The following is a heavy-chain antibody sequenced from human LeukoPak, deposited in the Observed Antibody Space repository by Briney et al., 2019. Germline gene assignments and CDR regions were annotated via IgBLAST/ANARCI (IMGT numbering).Heavy chain of an antibody. D-gene: IGHD2-2*01. J-gene: IGHJ4*02. CDR3: ARAHRSFRYCSSTSCSEKAY. Sequence: ASVKVSCKASGYTFTGYYMHWVRQAPGQGLEWMGRINPNSGGTNYAQKFQGRVTMTRDTSISTAYMGLSRLRSDDTAVYYCARAHRSFRYCSSTSCSEKAYWGQGTLVTVSS. CDR2: INPNSGGT. V-gene: IGHV1-2*06. CDR1: GYTFTGYY.